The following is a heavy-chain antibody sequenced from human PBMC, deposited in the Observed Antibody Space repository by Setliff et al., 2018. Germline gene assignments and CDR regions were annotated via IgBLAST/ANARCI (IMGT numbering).Heavy chain of an antibody. Sequence: PGGSLRLSCTASGFTFGDYAVNWFRQAPGRGLECVGYIRSRAYGGAGQYAASVRGRFTISRDDSNGIAYLQMNSLKTEDSALYYCAKDREVVRGEYDYMDVWGKGTTVTVSS. CDR2: IRSRAYGGAG. CDR3: AKDREVVRGEYDYMDV. D-gene: IGHD3-10*01. V-gene: IGHV3-49*03. CDR1: GFTFGDYA. J-gene: IGHJ6*03.